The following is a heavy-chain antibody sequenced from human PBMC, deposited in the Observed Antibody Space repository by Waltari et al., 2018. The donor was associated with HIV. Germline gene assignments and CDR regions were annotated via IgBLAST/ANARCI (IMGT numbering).Heavy chain of an antibody. Sequence: QLQLQESGPGLVKPSETLSLTCTVSGGSISSSSYYWGWIRQPPGKGLEWIGSIYYSGSTYYNPSLKSRVTISVDTSKNQFSLKLSSVTAADTAVYYCAREGHDYAASDPWGQGTLVTVSS. V-gene: IGHV4-39*07. CDR2: IYYSGST. CDR3: AREGHDYAASDP. D-gene: IGHD2-2*01. J-gene: IGHJ5*02. CDR1: GGSISSSSYY.